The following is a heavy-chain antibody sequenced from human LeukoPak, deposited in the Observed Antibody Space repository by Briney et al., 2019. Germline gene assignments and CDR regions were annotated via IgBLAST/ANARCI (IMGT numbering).Heavy chain of an antibody. CDR3: ARAPMIVVVFPPRLDF. CDR2: INPNTGGT. CDR1: VYTFTGYY. Sequence: GASVKVSCKTSVYTFTGYYMHWVRQPPGQGREGMGWINPNTGGTNYAQKFQGRVTMTSDTSISTAYMELSSLRSDDTAVYYCARAPMIVVVFPPRLDFWGQGTLVTVSS. J-gene: IGHJ4*02. V-gene: IGHV1-2*02. D-gene: IGHD3-22*01.